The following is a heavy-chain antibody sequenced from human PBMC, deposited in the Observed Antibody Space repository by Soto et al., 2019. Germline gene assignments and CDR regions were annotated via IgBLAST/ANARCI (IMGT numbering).Heavy chain of an antibody. CDR2: ISAYNGNT. CDR1: GYTFTSYG. Sequence: ASVKVSCKASGYTFTSYGISWVRQAPGQGLEWMGWISAYNGNTNYAQKLQGRVTMTTDTSTSTAYMELRSLRSDDTAVYYCASVLAIVGVVQVFDYWGQGSLVPGSS. J-gene: IGHJ4*02. CDR3: ASVLAIVGVVQVFDY. D-gene: IGHD3-3*01. V-gene: IGHV1-18*01.